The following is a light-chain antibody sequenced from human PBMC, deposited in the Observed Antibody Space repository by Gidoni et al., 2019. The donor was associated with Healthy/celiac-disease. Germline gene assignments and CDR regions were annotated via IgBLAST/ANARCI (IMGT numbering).Light chain of an antibody. J-gene: IGLJ3*02. CDR3: NSRDSSGKRV. V-gene: IGLV3-19*01. Sequence: SSELTQDPAVSVSLGQSVRITCKGDSLRSYYASWYQQKPGQAPVLVYYGKNNRPAGLPDRFSGSSSGNTASLTITGAQAEDEADYYCNSRDSSGKRVFGGGTKLTVL. CDR2: GKN. CDR1: SLRSYY.